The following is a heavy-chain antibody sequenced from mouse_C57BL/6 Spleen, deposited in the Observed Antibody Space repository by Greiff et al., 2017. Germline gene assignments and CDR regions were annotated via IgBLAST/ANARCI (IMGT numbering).Heavy chain of an antibody. CDR3: ARWGLRGDFDY. Sequence: EVQRVESGGDLVKPGGSLKLSCAASGFTFSSYGMSWVRQTPDKRLEWVATISSGGSYTYYPDSVKGRFTISRDNAKNTLYLQMSSLKSENTAMYYCARWGLRGDFDYWGQGTTLTVSS. D-gene: IGHD2-4*01. V-gene: IGHV5-6*01. CDR2: ISSGGSYT. J-gene: IGHJ2*01. CDR1: GFTFSSYG.